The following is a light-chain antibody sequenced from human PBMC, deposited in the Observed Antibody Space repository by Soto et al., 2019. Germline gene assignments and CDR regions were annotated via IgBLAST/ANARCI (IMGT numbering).Light chain of an antibody. J-gene: IGKJ1*01. V-gene: IGKV3-20*01. CDR3: QQYGPSPT. Sequence: EIVLTQSPGTLSLSAGERATLSCRASQTVSSSYLAWYQQKPGQAPRLLIYGASSRATGIPDRFSGSGSGTDFTLTISRLEPEDFAVYYCQQYGPSPTFGQGTKVEIK. CDR2: GAS. CDR1: QTVSSSY.